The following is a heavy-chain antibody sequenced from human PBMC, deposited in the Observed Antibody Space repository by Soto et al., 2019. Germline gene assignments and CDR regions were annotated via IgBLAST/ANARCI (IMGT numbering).Heavy chain of an antibody. CDR1: GFIFRSYW. V-gene: IGHV3-74*01. CDR3: ARQRGSSWYDY. D-gene: IGHD6-13*01. Sequence: EVELVESGGGLVQPGGSLRLSCAASGFIFRSYWMHWVRQTSGKGLVWVSRVNSDGTIISYADSVKGRFTISRDNAKNMVFLQMNSLRAEDTAVYYCARQRGSSWYDYWGQGTPVSVSS. CDR2: VNSDGTII. J-gene: IGHJ4*02.